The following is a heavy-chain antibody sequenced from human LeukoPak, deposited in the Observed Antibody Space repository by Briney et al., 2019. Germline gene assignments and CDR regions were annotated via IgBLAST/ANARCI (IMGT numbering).Heavy chain of an antibody. Sequence: ASVTDSCKASGYTFTAYYMHWVRQAPGQGLEWMGWIHPNSGCTKYAQKFQGRVTMTRHTSIGTVYMELSRLRSDDTAVYYCARDSIAAPQLSYWGQGNLVTVSS. CDR3: ARDSIAAPQLSY. CDR1: GYTFTAYY. V-gene: IGHV1-2*02. D-gene: IGHD6-6*01. J-gene: IGHJ4*02. CDR2: IHPNSGCT.